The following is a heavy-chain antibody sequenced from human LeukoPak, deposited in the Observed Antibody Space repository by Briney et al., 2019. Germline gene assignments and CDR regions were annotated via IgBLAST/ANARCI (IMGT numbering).Heavy chain of an antibody. J-gene: IGHJ6*03. CDR2: IYYSGST. CDR1: GGSISSYY. D-gene: IGHD3-16*01. Sequence: SETLSLTCTVSGGSISSYYWSWIRQPPGEGLEWIGYIYYSGSTNYNPSLKSRVTISVDTSKSQLSLKLSSVTAADTAVYYCARVRSMITFGGTDYYYYMDVWGKGTTVTVSS. CDR3: ARVRSMITFGGTDYYYYMDV. V-gene: IGHV4-59*01.